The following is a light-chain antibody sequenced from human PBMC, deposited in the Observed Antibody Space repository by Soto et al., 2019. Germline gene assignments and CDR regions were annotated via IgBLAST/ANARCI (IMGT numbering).Light chain of an antibody. J-gene: IGKJ1*01. Sequence: EIVLTQCRGTLSLSPGERATLSCRASQSVSSSYLAWYQQKPGQAPRLLIYGASSRATGIPDRFSGCGSGTDFTLTISRLEPEDFAVYYCHQYGNTLWTFGQGTKVDIK. V-gene: IGKV3-20*01. CDR2: GAS. CDR1: QSVSSSY. CDR3: HQYGNTLWT.